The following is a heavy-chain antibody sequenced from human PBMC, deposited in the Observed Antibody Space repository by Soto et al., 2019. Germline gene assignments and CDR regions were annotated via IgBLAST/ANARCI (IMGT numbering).Heavy chain of an antibody. Sequence: PSETLSLTCRVSGGSISDDYWSWIRQPPGQRLEWIGYMYKGGSINYNPSLKSRVTFSVDTSKNQFSLKLSSVTAADTAVYYCARAVVNCISPNCYRIQPDWFDPWGQGTLVTVS. CDR1: GGSISDDY. CDR3: ARAVVNCISPNCYRIQPDWFDP. D-gene: IGHD2-2*01. J-gene: IGHJ5*02. V-gene: IGHV4-4*09. CDR2: MYKGGSI.